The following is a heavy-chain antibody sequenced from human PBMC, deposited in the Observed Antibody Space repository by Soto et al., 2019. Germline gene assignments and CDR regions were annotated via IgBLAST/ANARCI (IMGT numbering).Heavy chain of an antibody. CDR2: INPNSGGT. CDR3: VKDRDSNSWPSRDA. Sequence: GAPVQVWWVASGVGYAYYDMHWVRQDPGQGLEWMGWINPNSGGTNYAQKFQGRVTMTRDTSISTAYMELNRLRSDDTAVYYCVKDRDSNSWPSRDAWGPGTTVTFS. D-gene: IGHD3-22*01. CDR1: GVGYAYYD. J-gene: IGHJ6*02. V-gene: IGHV1-2*02.